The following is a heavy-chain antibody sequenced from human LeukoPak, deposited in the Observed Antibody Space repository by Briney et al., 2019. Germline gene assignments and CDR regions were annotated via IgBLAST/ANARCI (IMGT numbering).Heavy chain of an antibody. J-gene: IGHJ4*02. CDR2: IIPIFGTA. V-gene: IGHV1-69*05. D-gene: IGHD6-19*01. CDR3: ASIAVAGTFWVY. CDR1: GGTLSSYA. Sequence: ASVKVSCKASGGTLSSYAISWVRQAPGQGLEWMGGIIPIFGTANYAQKFQGRVTITTDESTSTAYMELSSLRSEDTAVYYCASIAVAGTFWVYWGQGTLVTVSS.